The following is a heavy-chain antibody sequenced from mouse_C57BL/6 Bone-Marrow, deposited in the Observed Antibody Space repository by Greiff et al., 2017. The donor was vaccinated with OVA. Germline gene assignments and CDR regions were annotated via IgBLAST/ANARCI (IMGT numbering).Heavy chain of an antibody. J-gene: IGHJ1*03. CDR3: ARGLYYGNTYEYFDV. D-gene: IGHD1-1*01. Sequence: QVQLKQPGAELVMPGASVKLSCKASGYTFTSYWMHWVKQRPGQGLEWIGEIDPSDSYTNYNQKFKGKSTLTVDKSSSTAYMQLSSLTSEDSAVYYCARGLYYGNTYEYFDVWGTGTTVTVSS. CDR1: GYTFTSYW. V-gene: IGHV1-69*01. CDR2: IDPSDSYT.